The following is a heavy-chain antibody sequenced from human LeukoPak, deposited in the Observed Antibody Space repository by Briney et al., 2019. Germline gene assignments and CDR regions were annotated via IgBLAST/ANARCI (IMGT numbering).Heavy chain of an antibody. CDR3: ASRSKIENPGYSSSWYPSLPAAQAGNWFDP. J-gene: IGHJ5*02. V-gene: IGHV4-61*05. CDR1: GGSISSSSYY. Sequence: SETLSLTCTVSGGSISSSSYYWGWIRQPPGKGLEWIGRIYTSGSTNYNPSLKSRVTISVDTSKNQFSLKLSSVTAADTAVYYCASRSKIENPGYSSSWYPSLPAAQAGNWFDPWGQGTLVTVSS. D-gene: IGHD6-13*01. CDR2: IYTSGST.